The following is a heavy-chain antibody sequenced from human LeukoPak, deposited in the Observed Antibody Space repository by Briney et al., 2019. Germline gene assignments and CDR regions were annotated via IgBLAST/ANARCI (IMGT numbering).Heavy chain of an antibody. CDR1: GFTFSDYY. J-gene: IGHJ4*02. CDR2: ISSSGSTI. V-gene: IGHV3-11*01. CDR3: AKDISGYYRPFDY. Sequence: GGSLRLSCAASGFTFSDYYMSWIRQAPGKGLEWVSYISSSGSTIYYADSVKGRFTISRDNAKNSLYLQMNSLRAEDTAVYYCAKDISGYYRPFDYWGQGTLVTVSS. D-gene: IGHD3-22*01.